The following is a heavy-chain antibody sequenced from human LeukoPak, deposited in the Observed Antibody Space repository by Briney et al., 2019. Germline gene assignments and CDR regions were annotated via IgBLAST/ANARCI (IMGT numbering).Heavy chain of an antibody. V-gene: IGHV6-1*01. Sequence: SQTLSLTCAISGDSVSNNNAAWNWIRQSPSRGLEWLGRTYYRSKWYTDSAVSVNSRITINPDTSKNQFSLQLTSVTPEDSALYYCARGNSGVAVARFDYWGQGTLVTVSS. CDR3: ARGNSGVAVARFDY. D-gene: IGHD6-19*01. J-gene: IGHJ4*02. CDR1: GDSVSNNNAA. CDR2: TYYRSKWYT.